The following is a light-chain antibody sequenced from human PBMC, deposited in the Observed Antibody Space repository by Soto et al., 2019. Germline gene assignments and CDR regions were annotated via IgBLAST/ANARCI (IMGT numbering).Light chain of an antibody. CDR2: GAS. J-gene: IGKJ4*01. Sequence: EIVMTQSPATLSVSPGERVTLSCRASQDIRSSLAWYQQKPGQAPRLLIYGASIRATGVPATFSGSGSGTEFTLSISSLQSEHLGVYYCLQDSSWPLTFGGGTRWISN. V-gene: IGKV3-15*01. CDR1: QDIRSS. CDR3: LQDSSWPLT.